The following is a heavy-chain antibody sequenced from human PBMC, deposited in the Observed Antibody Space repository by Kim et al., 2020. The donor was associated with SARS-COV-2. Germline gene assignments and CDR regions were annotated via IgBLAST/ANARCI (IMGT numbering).Heavy chain of an antibody. D-gene: IGHD3-10*01. J-gene: IGHJ4*02. V-gene: IGHV3-7*01. Sequence: YMGSVKGRFTMSRGNAKNSLYLQMSSLRTEDTAIYYCAALDSVQVPGGIWGQGTLVTVSS. CDR3: AALDSVQVPGGI.